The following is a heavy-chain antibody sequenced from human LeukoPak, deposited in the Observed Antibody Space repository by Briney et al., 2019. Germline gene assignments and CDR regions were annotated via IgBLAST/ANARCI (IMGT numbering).Heavy chain of an antibody. CDR1: GYTFTSYY. V-gene: IGHV1-18*04. Sequence: ASVKVSCKASGYTFTSYYMHWVRQAPGQGLEWMGWISAYNGNTDYAQKLQGRVTMTTDTSTSTAYMELRSLRSDDTAVYYCARGVGDSSGYYGYWFDPWGQGTLVTVSS. D-gene: IGHD3-22*01. CDR3: ARGVGDSSGYYGYWFDP. J-gene: IGHJ5*02. CDR2: ISAYNGNT.